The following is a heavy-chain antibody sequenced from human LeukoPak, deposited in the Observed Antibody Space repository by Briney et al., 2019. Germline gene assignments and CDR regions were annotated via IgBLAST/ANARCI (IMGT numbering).Heavy chain of an antibody. CDR2: ISDDGSRT. Sequence: PGRSLRLSCAASGFTFNIYAMHWVRQAPGKGLEWVAFISDDGSRTYYSNSVKGRFTISRDYSRKTLFVQMNSLRPEDTAMYYCARGTGSGSFLIDYWGQGTLVTVSS. CDR1: GFTFNIYA. D-gene: IGHD3-10*01. V-gene: IGHV3-30-3*01. J-gene: IGHJ4*02. CDR3: ARGTGSGSFLIDY.